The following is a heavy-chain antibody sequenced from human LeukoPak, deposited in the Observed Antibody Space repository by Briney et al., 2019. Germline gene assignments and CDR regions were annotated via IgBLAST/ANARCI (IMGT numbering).Heavy chain of an antibody. CDR1: GYTFTSYG. CDR3: ARACGGYSYGLIDY. CDR2: ISAYNGNT. D-gene: IGHD5-18*01. V-gene: IGHV1-18*04. J-gene: IGHJ4*02. Sequence: ASVKVSCKASGYTFTSYGISWVRQAPGQGLEWMGWISAYNGNTNYPQKLQGRVTMTTDTSTSTAYMELRSLRSDDTAVYYCARACGGYSYGLIDYWGQGTLVTVSS.